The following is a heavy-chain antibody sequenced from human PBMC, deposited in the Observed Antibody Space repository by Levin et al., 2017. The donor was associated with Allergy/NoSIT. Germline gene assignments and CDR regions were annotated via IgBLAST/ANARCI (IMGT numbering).Heavy chain of an antibody. D-gene: IGHD2-15*01. CDR3: ASFVDGGGSQS. CDR1: GFTFSNYG. J-gene: IGHJ5*02. Sequence: GGSLRLSCAASGFTFSNYGMTWVRQAPGKGLEWVSSISGIGAGTFYADAVKGRFTISRDNSKNTLFLQMNRLRDDDTSVYYCASFVDGGGSQSWGLGTLVTVSS. V-gene: IGHV3-23*01. CDR2: ISGIGAGT.